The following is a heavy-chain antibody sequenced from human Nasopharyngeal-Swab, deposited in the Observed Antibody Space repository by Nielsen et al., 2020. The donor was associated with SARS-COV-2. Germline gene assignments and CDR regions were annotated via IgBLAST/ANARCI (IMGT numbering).Heavy chain of an antibody. D-gene: IGHD4-17*01. CDR2: IYYSVST. CDR1: GGSISSYY. J-gene: IGHJ5*02. CDR3: ARGLTGDYGTNWFDP. V-gene: IGHV4-59*13. Sequence: SETLSLTCTVSGGSISSYYWSWIRQPPGKGLEWIGYIYYSVSTNYNPSLKSRVTISIDTSTNQFSLKLSSVTAADTAVYYCARGLTGDYGTNWFDPGGQGTLVTVSS.